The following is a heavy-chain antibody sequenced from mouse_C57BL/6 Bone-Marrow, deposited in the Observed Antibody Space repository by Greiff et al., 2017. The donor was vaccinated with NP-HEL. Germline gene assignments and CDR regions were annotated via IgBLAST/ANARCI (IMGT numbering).Heavy chain of an antibody. D-gene: IGHD2-3*01. CDR1: GYAFSSSW. J-gene: IGHJ3*01. CDR3: AYDGYPAWFAY. V-gene: IGHV1-82*01. CDR2: IYPGDGDT. Sequence: VQLQQSGPELVKPGASVKISCKASGYAFSSSWMNWVKQRPGKGLEWIGRIYPGDGDTNYNGKFKGKATLTADKSSSTAYMQLSSLTSEDSAVYFCAYDGYPAWFAYWGQGTLVTVSA.